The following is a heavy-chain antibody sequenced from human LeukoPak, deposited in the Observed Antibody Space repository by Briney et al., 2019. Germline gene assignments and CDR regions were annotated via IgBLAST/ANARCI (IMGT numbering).Heavy chain of an antibody. D-gene: IGHD3-9*01. CDR1: GGSISSSPYY. CDR2: ISYSGTT. Sequence: SETLSLTCTVSGGSISSSPYYWNWIRQPPGKGLEWIGSISYSGTTSYNPSLNSRVTTSVDTSKNHFSLRLTSVTAADTAIYYCTRMPTGYPNWFDPWGQGAPVTVSS. J-gene: IGHJ5*02. V-gene: IGHV4-39*02. CDR3: TRMPTGYPNWFDP.